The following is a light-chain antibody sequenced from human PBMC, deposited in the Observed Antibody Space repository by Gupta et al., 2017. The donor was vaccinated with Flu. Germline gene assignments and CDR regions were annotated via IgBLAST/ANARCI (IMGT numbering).Light chain of an antibody. V-gene: IGLV3-21*02. J-gene: IGLJ2*01. CDR1: EIAYKG. Sequence: GQTASLPCGGDEIAYKGVHWYQQRPGQAPVLFVYDDSDRPSGIPERFSGSNSGNTATLTINRVEAGDEADYFCQVWDRSTNHWIFGGGTRLTV. CDR3: QVWDRSTNHWI. CDR2: DDS.